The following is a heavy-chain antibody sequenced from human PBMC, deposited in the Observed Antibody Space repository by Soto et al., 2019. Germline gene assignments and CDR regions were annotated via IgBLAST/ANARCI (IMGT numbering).Heavy chain of an antibody. J-gene: IGHJ4*02. CDR3: ARDRYYYGSWSYPLFDY. Sequence: QVQLVESGGGVVQPGRSLRLSCAASGFTFSSYGMHWVRQAPGKGLEWVAVIWYDGSNKYYADSVKGRFTISRDNSKNTLYLQRNSLRAEDTAVYYCARDRYYYGSWSYPLFDYWGQGTLVTVSS. D-gene: IGHD3-10*01. CDR1: GFTFSSYG. V-gene: IGHV3-33*01. CDR2: IWYDGSNK.